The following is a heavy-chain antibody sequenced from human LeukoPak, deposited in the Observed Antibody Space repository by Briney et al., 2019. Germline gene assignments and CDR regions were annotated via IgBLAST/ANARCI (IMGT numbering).Heavy chain of an antibody. CDR3: VSRGYSGYDWDSYSNWFDP. Sequence: ASVKVSCKASGGTFSSYAISWVRQAPGQGLEWMGGIIPIFGTANYAQKFQGRVTITADESTSTAYMELSSLRSEDTAVYYCVSRGYSGYDWDSYSNWFDPWGQGTLVTVSS. CDR1: GGTFSSYA. J-gene: IGHJ5*02. V-gene: IGHV1-69*13. CDR2: IIPIFGTA. D-gene: IGHD5-12*01.